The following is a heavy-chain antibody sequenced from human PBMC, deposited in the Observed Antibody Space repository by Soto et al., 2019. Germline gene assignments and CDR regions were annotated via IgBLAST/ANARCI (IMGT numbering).Heavy chain of an antibody. CDR3: ARVGCSSTSCSYYGMDV. D-gene: IGHD2-2*01. J-gene: IGHJ6*02. V-gene: IGHV1-69*02. CDR2: IIPILGIA. Sequence: QVQLVQSGAEVKKPGSSVKVSCKASGGTFSSYTISWVRQAPGQGLEWMGRIIPILGIANYAQKFQGRVTITADKSTSTAYMELSSLRSEDTAVYYCARVGCSSTSCSYYGMDVWGQGTTVTVS. CDR1: GGTFSSYT.